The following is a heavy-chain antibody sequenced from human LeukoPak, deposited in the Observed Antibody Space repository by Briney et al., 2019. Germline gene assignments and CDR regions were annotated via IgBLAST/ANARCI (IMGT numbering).Heavy chain of an antibody. V-gene: IGHV3-21*01. CDR2: ISSGTSYI. D-gene: IGHD3-10*01. CDR3: ARAGNYYGRHTNWFDP. Sequence: GGSLRLSCAASGFTFSSYSMNWVRQASGKGLEWVSSISSGTSYIYYTDSVKGRFTISRDNAKNSLYLQMNSLRAEDTAVYYCARAGNYYGRHTNWFDPWGQGTLVTVSS. J-gene: IGHJ5*02. CDR1: GFTFSSYS.